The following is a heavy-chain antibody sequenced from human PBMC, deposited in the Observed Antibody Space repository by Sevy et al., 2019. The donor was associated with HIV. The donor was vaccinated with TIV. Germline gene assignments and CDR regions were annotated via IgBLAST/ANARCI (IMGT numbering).Heavy chain of an antibody. CDR1: GFTLNSYA. V-gene: IGHV3-23*01. J-gene: IGHJ5*02. Sequence: GGSLRLSCVASGFTLNSYAMSWVRQAPGKGLEWISDISGTGGRTHYADSVVGRITISRDNSKNTLYLQMNSLRAEDTAIYYCARDVYNWLPFDRWGQGTLVTVSS. CDR3: ARDVYNWLPFDR. CDR2: ISGTGGRT. D-gene: IGHD1-20*01.